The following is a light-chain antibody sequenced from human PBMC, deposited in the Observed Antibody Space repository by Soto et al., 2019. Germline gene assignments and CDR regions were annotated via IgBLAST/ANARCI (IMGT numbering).Light chain of an antibody. CDR3: QQANSFPIT. Sequence: DIQMTQSPSFVSASVGDRVTITCRASQPISNWLAWYQQKPGKAPKLLIYVASALHSGVPSRFSGSGSGTEFTLTISSLQPEDFATYYCQQANSFPITFGQGTRLEIK. CDR2: VAS. CDR1: QPISNW. J-gene: IGKJ5*01. V-gene: IGKV1-12*01.